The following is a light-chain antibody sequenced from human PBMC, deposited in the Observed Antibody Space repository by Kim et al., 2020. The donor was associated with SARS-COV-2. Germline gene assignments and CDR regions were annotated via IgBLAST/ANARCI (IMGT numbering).Light chain of an antibody. J-gene: IGKJ4*01. Sequence: GSVGDKVTITCRASQDISSWLAWYQQKPGKAPKLLISAASSLQSGVPSRFSGSGSGTDFTLTISSLQPEDFASYYCQRADSFPLGFGVGTKVEIK. CDR3: QRADSFPLG. V-gene: IGKV1-12*01. CDR1: QDISSW. CDR2: AAS.